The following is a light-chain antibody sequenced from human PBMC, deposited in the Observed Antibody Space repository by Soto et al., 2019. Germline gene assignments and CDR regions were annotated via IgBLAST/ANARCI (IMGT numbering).Light chain of an antibody. V-gene: IGKV1-39*01. CDR2: SAS. Sequence: DIQMTQSPSSLSASVGDSVTISCRASQSISRYLNWYQQKPGKAPKLLIFSASGLQSGVPSRFSGGGYGTESTLTISSPQLEDFATYYCQQSHTNPLTFGGGTKVDIK. J-gene: IGKJ4*01. CDR1: QSISRY. CDR3: QQSHTNPLT.